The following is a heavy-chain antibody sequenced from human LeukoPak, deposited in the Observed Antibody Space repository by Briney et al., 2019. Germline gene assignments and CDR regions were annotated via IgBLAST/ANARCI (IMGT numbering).Heavy chain of an antibody. J-gene: IGHJ4*02. D-gene: IGHD6-19*01. CDR2: ISWNSGSI. CDR1: GFTFDDYA. CDR3: AKVSGWYRSGFDY. Sequence: GGSLRLSCAASGFTFDDYAMPWVRQAPGKGLEWVSGISWNSGSIGYADSVKGRFTISRDNAKNSLYLQMNSLRAEDTALYYCAKVSGWYRSGFDYWGQGTLVTVSS. V-gene: IGHV3-9*01.